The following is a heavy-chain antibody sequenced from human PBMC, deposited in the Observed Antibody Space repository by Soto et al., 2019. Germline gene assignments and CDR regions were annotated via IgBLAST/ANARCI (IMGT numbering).Heavy chain of an antibody. Sequence: QVQLVQSGAEVKKPGSSVKVSCEASGGTFRSYSITWVRQAPGQGLEWMGRLIPILDISNHAQNFQGRVTITAEKSTTTASLGLSSLRSEDTAVYYCARGSVTAAGARYYYFGMDTWGQGTTVTVSS. CDR3: ARGSVTAAGARYYYFGMDT. J-gene: IGHJ6*02. V-gene: IGHV1-69*02. CDR2: LIPILDIS. CDR1: GGTFRSYS. D-gene: IGHD6-13*01.